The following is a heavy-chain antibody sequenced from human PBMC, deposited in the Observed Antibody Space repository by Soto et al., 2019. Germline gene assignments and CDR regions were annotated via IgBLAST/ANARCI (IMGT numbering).Heavy chain of an antibody. V-gene: IGHV3-9*01. Sequence: EVQLVESGGGLVQPGRSLRLSCAASGFTFDDYAMHWVRQAPGKGLEWVSGISWNSGSIGYADSVKGRFTISRDNAKNSLYLQMNSLRAEDTALYYCAKDKGLAARPRELDYWGQGTLVTVSS. D-gene: IGHD6-6*01. CDR3: AKDKGLAARPRELDY. CDR1: GFTFDDYA. CDR2: ISWNSGSI. J-gene: IGHJ4*02.